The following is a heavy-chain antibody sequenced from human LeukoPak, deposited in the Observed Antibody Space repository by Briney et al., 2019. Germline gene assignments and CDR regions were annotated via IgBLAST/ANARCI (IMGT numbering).Heavy chain of an antibody. CDR2: INPSGGST. CDR1: GYTFTSYY. Sequence: ASVKVSCKASGYTFTSYYMHWVRQAPGQGLEWMTIINPSGGSTSYAQKFQGRVTMTRDTSTSTVYMELSSLRSEDTAVYYCAREGQDSSGYRDYYYGMDVWGQGTTVTVSS. CDR3: AREGQDSSGYRDYYYGMDV. D-gene: IGHD3-22*01. J-gene: IGHJ6*02. V-gene: IGHV1-46*01.